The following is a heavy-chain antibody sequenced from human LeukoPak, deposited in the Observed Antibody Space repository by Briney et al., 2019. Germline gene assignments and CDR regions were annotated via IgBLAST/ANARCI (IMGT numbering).Heavy chain of an antibody. V-gene: IGHV3-33*01. D-gene: IGHD6-19*01. CDR1: GFTFTTSG. CDR3: ASPNSVSGRLWYLAL. Sequence: GGSPRLSCAASGFTFTTSGMHWVRQAPGKGLEWVAVIWHDGNTQYYADSVKGRFTISRDNSKNTLYLQMNGLRVEDTAIYYCASPNSVSGRLWYLALWGLGTFVTVSS. J-gene: IGHJ2*01. CDR2: IWHDGNTQ.